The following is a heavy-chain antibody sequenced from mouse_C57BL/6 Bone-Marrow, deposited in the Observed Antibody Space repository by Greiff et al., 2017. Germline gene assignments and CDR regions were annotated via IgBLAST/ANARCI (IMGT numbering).Heavy chain of an antibody. J-gene: IGHJ3*01. CDR1: GYTFTSYG. CDR2: IYPRSGNT. CDR3: AGWGGDAWLAY. V-gene: IGHV1-81*01. Sequence: QVQLQQSGAELARPGASVKLSCKASGYTFTSYGISWVKQRTGQGLEWIGEIYPRSGNTYYNEKFKGKATLTADKSSSTAYMELRSLTSEDSAVYFCAGWGGDAWLAYWGQGTLVTVSA. D-gene: IGHD3-3*01.